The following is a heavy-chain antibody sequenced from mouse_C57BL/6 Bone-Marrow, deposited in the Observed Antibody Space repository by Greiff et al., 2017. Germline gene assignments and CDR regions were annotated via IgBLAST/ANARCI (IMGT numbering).Heavy chain of an antibody. CDR2: ISDGGSYT. CDR3: ARDALYYDYHYYAMDY. J-gene: IGHJ4*01. D-gene: IGHD2-4*01. Sequence: EVHLVESGGGLVKPGGSLKLSCAASGFTFSSYAMSWVRQTPEKRLEWVATISDGGSYTYYPDNVKGRFTISRDNAKNNLYLQMSHLKSEDTAMYYCARDALYYDYHYYAMDYGGQGTSVTVSS. V-gene: IGHV5-4*01. CDR1: GFTFSSYA.